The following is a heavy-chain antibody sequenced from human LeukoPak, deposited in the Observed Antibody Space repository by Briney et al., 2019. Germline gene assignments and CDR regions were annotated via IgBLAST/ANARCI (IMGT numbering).Heavy chain of an antibody. V-gene: IGHV4-4*02. D-gene: IGHD3-10*01. J-gene: IGHJ4*02. CDR2: IGHSGGT. Sequence: PSGTLSLTCAVYGVSINSSSWWSWVRQSPGKGLEWIGDIGHSGGTNYNPSLKSRATISVDKSNTQVSLKLRSATAADTAVYYCAGNSGGYYGSGSYYNVYWGQGTLVIVSS. CDR1: GVSINSSSW. CDR3: AGNSGGYYGSGSYYNVY.